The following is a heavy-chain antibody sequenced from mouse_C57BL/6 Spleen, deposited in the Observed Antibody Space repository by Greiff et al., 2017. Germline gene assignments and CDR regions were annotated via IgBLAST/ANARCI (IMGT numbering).Heavy chain of an antibody. D-gene: IGHD1-1*01. V-gene: IGHV1-80*01. CDR1: GYAFSSYW. CDR2: IYPGDGDT. CDR3: ARSRGSSHWYFDV. J-gene: IGHJ1*03. Sequence: QVQLQQSGAELVKPGASVKISCKASGYAFSSYWMNWVKQRPGKGLEWIGQIYPGDGDTNYNGKFKGKATLTADKSSSTAYMQLSSLTSEDSAVYFCARSRGSSHWYFDVWGTGTTVTVSS.